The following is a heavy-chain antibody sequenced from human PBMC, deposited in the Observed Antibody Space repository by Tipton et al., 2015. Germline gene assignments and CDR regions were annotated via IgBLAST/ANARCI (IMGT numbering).Heavy chain of an antibody. CDR2: ISSNGYNT. V-gene: IGHV3-64D*08. CDR3: VKDGYYYDKSGYAPLDY. D-gene: IGHD3-22*01. CDR1: GFTLNRYA. J-gene: IGHJ4*02. Sequence: SLRLSCSAAGFTLNRYAMTGVGRVQGKGLEYFSAISSNGYNTYYADPVKGRFTISRDNSKNTLYLQRSSLRAEDTAVYYCVKDGYYYDKSGYAPLDYWGQGTLVTVSS.